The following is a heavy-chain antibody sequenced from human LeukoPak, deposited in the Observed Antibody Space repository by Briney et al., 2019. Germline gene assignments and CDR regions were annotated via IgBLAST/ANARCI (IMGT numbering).Heavy chain of an antibody. CDR2: ISGSGGTT. CDR1: GFSFSSYA. V-gene: IGHV3-23*01. J-gene: IGHJ6*02. D-gene: IGHD1-26*01. CDR3: AKEVGATGAIYYGMDV. Sequence: GGSLRLSCAASGFSFSSYAMSWVRQAPGKGLEWFSGISGSGGTTYYADSVKGRFTISRDNSKNTLYLQMNSLRAEDTAVHYCAKEVGATGAIYYGMDVRGQGTTVTVSS.